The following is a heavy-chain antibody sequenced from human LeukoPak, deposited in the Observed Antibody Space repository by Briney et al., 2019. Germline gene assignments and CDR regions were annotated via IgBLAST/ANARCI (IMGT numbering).Heavy chain of an antibody. Sequence: GGSLRLSCAASGFTFSSYAMHWVRQAPGKGLEWAAVISYDGSNKYYADSVKGRFTISRDNSKNTLYLQMNSLRAEDTAVYYCARDRVGATDYFDYWGQGTLVTVSS. CDR3: ARDRVGATDYFDY. CDR2: ISYDGSNK. D-gene: IGHD1-26*01. V-gene: IGHV3-30-3*01. J-gene: IGHJ4*02. CDR1: GFTFSSYA.